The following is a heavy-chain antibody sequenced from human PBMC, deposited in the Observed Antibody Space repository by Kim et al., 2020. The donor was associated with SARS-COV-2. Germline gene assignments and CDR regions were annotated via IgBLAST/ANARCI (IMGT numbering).Heavy chain of an antibody. D-gene: IGHD6-13*01. CDR3: ARFNPRIAGPFDY. Sequence: ASVKVSCKASGYTFTGYYMHWVRQAPGQGFEWMGWINPNSGGTNYAQKFQGRVTMTRDTSISTAYMELSRLRSDDTAVYYCARFNPRIAGPFDYWGQGTLVTVSS. CDR1: GYTFTGYY. J-gene: IGHJ4*02. V-gene: IGHV1-2*02. CDR2: INPNSGGT.